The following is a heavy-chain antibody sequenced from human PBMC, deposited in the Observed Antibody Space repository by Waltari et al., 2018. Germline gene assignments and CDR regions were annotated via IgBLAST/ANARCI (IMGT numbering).Heavy chain of an antibody. CDR1: GFTFSSYA. D-gene: IGHD6-13*01. J-gene: IGHJ4*02. CDR3: ALPIAAADTIDY. CDR2: IYSGGST. Sequence: EVQLLESGGGLVQPGGSLRLSCAASGFTFSSYAMSWVRQAPGKGLEWVSVIYSGGSTYYADSVKGRFTISRDNSKNTLYLQMNSLRAEDTAVYYCALPIAAADTIDYWGQGTLVTVSS. V-gene: IGHV3-23*03.